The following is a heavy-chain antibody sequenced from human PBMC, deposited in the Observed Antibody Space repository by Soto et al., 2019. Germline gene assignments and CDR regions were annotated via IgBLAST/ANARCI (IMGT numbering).Heavy chain of an antibody. CDR2: ISGRGDHR. J-gene: IGHJ6*02. Sequence: EMQLLESGGGLGQPGGSLRLSCVASPITVYNFAAMSWVRQTPERGLEWVSTISGRGDHRYYADSVKGRFTISRDNSKNRLYLQMDCLRVDDTAVYYCAKDRALENQTPYGMDVWGQGTTVTV. D-gene: IGHD2-2*01. CDR1: PITVYNFAA. V-gene: IGHV3-23*01. CDR3: AKDRALENQTPYGMDV.